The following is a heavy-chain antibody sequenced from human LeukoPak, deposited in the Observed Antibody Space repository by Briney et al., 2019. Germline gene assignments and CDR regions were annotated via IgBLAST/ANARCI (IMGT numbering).Heavy chain of an antibody. CDR1: GYTFTSYD. Sequence: ASVKVSCKASGYTFTSYDINWVRQATGQGLEWMGWMNPNSGNTGYAQKFQGRVTITRNTSISTAYMELSGLRSEDTAVYYCARGQTVPWHAFDIWGHGTMVTVSS. J-gene: IGHJ3*02. D-gene: IGHD4-17*01. CDR3: ARGQTVPWHAFDI. CDR2: MNPNSGNT. V-gene: IGHV1-8*03.